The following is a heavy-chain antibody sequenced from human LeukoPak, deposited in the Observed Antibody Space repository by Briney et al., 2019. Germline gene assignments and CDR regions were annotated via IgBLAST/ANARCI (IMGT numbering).Heavy chain of an antibody. CDR2: INHSGST. CDR1: GGSFSGYY. Sequence: SETLSLTCAVYGGSFSGYYWSWIRQPPGKGLEWIGEINHSGSTNYNPSLKSRVTISVDTSKNQFSLKLSSVAAADTAVYYCARLGIAPNWFDPWGQGTLVTVSS. D-gene: IGHD6-13*01. J-gene: IGHJ5*02. CDR3: ARLGIAPNWFDP. V-gene: IGHV4-34*01.